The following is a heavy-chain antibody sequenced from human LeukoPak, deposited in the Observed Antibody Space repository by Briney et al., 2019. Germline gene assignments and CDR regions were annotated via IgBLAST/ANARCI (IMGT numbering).Heavy chain of an antibody. CDR1: GYTFTNYG. J-gene: IGHJ4*02. V-gene: IGHV1-18*01. D-gene: IGHD5-12*01. CDR3: ARNVGYPPKPDY. Sequence: GESLKVSCKASGYTFTNYGISWVRQAPGQGLEWMGWISPYNGNTKYSQKFQGRVTMTTDTSTSIAYMELRSLRSDDTAVYYCARNVGYPPKPDYWGQGTLVTVSS. CDR2: ISPYNGNT.